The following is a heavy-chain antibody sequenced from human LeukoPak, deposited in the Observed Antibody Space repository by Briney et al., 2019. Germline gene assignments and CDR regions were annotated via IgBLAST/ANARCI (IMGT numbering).Heavy chain of an antibody. CDR3: AAHCTNGVCYEYYYYGMDV. CDR1: GGTFISYA. D-gene: IGHD2-8*01. CDR2: NIPIFGTA. V-gene: IGHV1-69*13. Sequence: SVKVSCKASGGTFISYAISWVRQAPGQGREWMGGNIPIFGTANYAQKFQGRVTITADESTSTAYMELSSLRSEDTAVYYCAAHCTNGVCYEYYYYGMDVWGQGTTVTVSS. J-gene: IGHJ6*02.